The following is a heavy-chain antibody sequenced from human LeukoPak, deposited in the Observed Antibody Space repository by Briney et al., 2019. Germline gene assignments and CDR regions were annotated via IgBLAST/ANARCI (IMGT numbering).Heavy chain of an antibody. J-gene: IGHJ4*02. CDR3: ARDGRRGSGSSPDY. D-gene: IGHD3-10*01. CDR1: GFTFSTYA. Sequence: PGGSLRLSCTAAGFTFSTYAMGWARQAPGKGLEWVSGIGSSGFDTYYGDSAKGRFTISRDNSKNTVYLQMNSLRAEDTAVYYCARDGRRGSGSSPDYWGQGTLVTVSS. CDR2: IGSSGFDT. V-gene: IGHV3-23*01.